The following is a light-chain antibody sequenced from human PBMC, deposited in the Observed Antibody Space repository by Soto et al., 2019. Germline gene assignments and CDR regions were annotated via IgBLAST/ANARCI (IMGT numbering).Light chain of an antibody. CDR1: QSVSSN. J-gene: IGKJ2*01. Sequence: EIVMTQSPATLSVSPGERATLSCRASQSVSSNLAWYQQKPDQAPRLLIYGASTRATGIPARFSGSGSGTEFTLTISSLQSEDFAVYYCQQYNNWPPTFAQGTKLEIK. CDR3: QQYNNWPPT. V-gene: IGKV3-15*01. CDR2: GAS.